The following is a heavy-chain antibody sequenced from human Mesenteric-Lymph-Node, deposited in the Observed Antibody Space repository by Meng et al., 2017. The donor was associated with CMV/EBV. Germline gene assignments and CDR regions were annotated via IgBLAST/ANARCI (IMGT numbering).Heavy chain of an antibody. CDR2: ISWDTGSK. CDR3: AKEHKRHYYDSSGKDY. Sequence: SLKISCAASGFTFDDYAMHWVRQAPGKGLEWVSGISWDTGSKGYADSVKGRFTISRDDAKNSLYLQMNSLRAEDTALYYCAKEHKRHYYDSSGKDYWGRGTLVTVSS. V-gene: IGHV3-9*01. CDR1: GFTFDDYA. J-gene: IGHJ4*02. D-gene: IGHD3-22*01.